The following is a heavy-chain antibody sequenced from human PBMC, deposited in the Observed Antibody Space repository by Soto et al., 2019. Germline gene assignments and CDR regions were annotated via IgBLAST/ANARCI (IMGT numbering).Heavy chain of an antibody. Sequence: EVQLLDSGGGLVQPGGSLRLSCAASGFTFSNYAMTWVRQGPGKGLEWVSGISGSGGRSYYADSVKGGLTISRNNSRSTLYLQMNSLRAEDTAGYYCAKAYFVWSSEQPYYFDYWGQGTLVTVSS. J-gene: IGHJ4*02. D-gene: IGHD3-16*01. CDR1: GFTFSNYA. CDR2: ISGSGGRS. CDR3: AKAYFVWSSEQPYYFDY. V-gene: IGHV3-23*01.